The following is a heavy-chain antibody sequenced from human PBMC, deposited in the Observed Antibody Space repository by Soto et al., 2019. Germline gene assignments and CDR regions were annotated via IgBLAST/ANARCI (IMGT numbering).Heavy chain of an antibody. D-gene: IGHD3-22*01. V-gene: IGHV1-69*13. J-gene: IGHJ5*02. CDR1: GGTFSSYA. CDR3: ARRDFYYYDSSGYYLRNWFDP. Sequence: ASVKVSCKASGGTFSSYAISWVRQAPGQGLEWMGGIIPIFGTANYAQKFQGRVTITADESTSTAYMELSSLRSEDTAVYYCARRDFYYYDSSGYYLRNWFDPWGQGTLVTVSS. CDR2: IIPIFGTA.